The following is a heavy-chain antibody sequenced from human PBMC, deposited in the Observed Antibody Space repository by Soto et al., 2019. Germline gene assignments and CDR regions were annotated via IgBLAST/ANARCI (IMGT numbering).Heavy chain of an antibody. V-gene: IGHV1-58*01. CDR2: IVVGNSNT. CDR1: GFTFSSSA. Sequence: SVKVCCKASGFTFSSSAVHWVRQAPGHRLEWIGWIVVGNSNTNYARGLQERVTITRDMSTSTAYMELSSLRSEDTAVYYCARERNMYGMDVWGQGTTVTVSS. J-gene: IGHJ6*02. D-gene: IGHD1-1*01. CDR3: ARERNMYGMDV.